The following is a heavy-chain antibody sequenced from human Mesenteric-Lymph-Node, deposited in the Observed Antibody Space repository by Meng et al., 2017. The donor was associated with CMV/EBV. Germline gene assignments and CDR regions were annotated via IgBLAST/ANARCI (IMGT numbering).Heavy chain of an antibody. CDR2: ST. CDR3: AKDKITMVRGVYGMDV. Sequence: GGSLRLSCAASGFSVSSNYMNWVRPAPGMGLEWVSSTYYADSVKGRFTISRDNSKNTLYLQMNSLRAEDTAVYYCAKDKITMVRGVYGMDVWGQGTTVTVSS. D-gene: IGHD3-10*01. CDR1: GFSVSSNY. J-gene: IGHJ6*02. V-gene: IGHV3-53*01.